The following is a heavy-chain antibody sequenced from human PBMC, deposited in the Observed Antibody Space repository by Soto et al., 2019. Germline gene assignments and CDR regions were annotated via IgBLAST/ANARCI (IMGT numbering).Heavy chain of an antibody. Sequence: SETLSLTCTVSGASISSGGYYWSWIRQHPGKGLEWIGYIYYSGSTYYNPSLKSRVTISVDTSKNQFSLKLSSVTAADTAVYYCARERGYCSGGSCYSAGDAFDIWGQGTMVTVSS. CDR1: GASISSGGYY. CDR3: ARERGYCSGGSCYSAGDAFDI. CDR2: IYYSGST. D-gene: IGHD2-15*01. V-gene: IGHV4-31*03. J-gene: IGHJ3*02.